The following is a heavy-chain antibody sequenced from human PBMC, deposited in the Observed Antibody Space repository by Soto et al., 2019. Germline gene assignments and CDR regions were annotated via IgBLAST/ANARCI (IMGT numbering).Heavy chain of an antibody. CDR2: INPSGGST. D-gene: IGHD2-15*01. CDR3: AREVIVVVVAADAFDI. Sequence: GASVKVSCKASGYTFTSYYMHWVRQAPGQGLEWMGIINPSGGSTSYAQKFQGRVTMTRDTSTSTVYMELSSLRSEATAVYYCAREVIVVVVAADAFDIWGQGTMVTVSS. J-gene: IGHJ3*02. V-gene: IGHV1-46*01. CDR1: GYTFTSYY.